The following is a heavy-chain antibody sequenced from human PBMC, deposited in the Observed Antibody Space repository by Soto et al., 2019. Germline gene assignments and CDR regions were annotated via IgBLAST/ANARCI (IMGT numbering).Heavy chain of an antibody. Sequence: QITLKESGPTLVKPTQTLTLTCTFSGFSLSTSGVGVGWIRQPPGKALEWLALIYWDDDKRYSPSLKRRLTTTKXXAXNXXVLTMTNMDPVDTATYYCAHLPEAAAAINGYYFDYWGQGTLVTVSS. CDR1: GFSLSTSGVG. CDR3: AHLPEAAAAINGYYFDY. D-gene: IGHD6-13*01. J-gene: IGHJ4*02. CDR2: IYWDDDK. V-gene: IGHV2-5*02.